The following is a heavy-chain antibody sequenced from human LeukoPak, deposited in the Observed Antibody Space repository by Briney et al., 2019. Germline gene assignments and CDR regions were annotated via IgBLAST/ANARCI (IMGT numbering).Heavy chain of an antibody. V-gene: IGHV3-30*18. CDR3: AKGHYYDSSGSFDY. D-gene: IGHD3-22*01. CDR2: ISYDGSNK. Sequence: GGSLRLSCAASGFTFSSYGMHWVRQAPGKGLEWVAVISYDGSNKYYADSVKGRFTISSDNSKNTLYLQMNSLRAEDTAVYYCAKGHYYDSSGSFDYWGQGTLVTVSS. J-gene: IGHJ4*02. CDR1: GFTFSSYG.